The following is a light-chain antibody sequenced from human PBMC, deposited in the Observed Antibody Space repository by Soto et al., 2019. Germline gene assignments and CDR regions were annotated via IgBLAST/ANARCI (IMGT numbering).Light chain of an antibody. V-gene: IGKV3-20*01. Sequence: EIVLTQSPGTLSLSPGERATLSCRAGQSISSSYLAWYQQKPGQAPRLLIYAASSRATGIPDRFSGSGSGTDFTLTISRLEPEDFAVYYCQQYGSSSYTFGQGTQLEIK. CDR3: QQYGSSSYT. CDR1: QSISSSY. J-gene: IGKJ2*01. CDR2: AAS.